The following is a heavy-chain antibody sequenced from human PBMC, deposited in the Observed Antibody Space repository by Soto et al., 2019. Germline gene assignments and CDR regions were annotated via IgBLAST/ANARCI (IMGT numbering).Heavy chain of an antibody. D-gene: IGHD6-13*01. CDR1: GGSISSGGYY. CDR3: ARSPTLLFHSSSWYNWFDP. Sequence: PSETLSLTCTVSGGSISSGGYYWSWIRQHPGKGLEWIGYNYYSGSTYYNPSLKSRVTISVDTSKNQFSLKLSSVTAADTAMYYCARSPTLLFHSSSWYNWFDPWGQGTLVTVSS. J-gene: IGHJ5*02. CDR2: NYYSGST. V-gene: IGHV4-31*03.